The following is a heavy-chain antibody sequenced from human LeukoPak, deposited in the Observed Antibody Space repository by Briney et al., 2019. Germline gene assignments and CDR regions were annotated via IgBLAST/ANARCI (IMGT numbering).Heavy chain of an antibody. V-gene: IGHV1-69*13. J-gene: IGHJ4*02. CDR2: IIPIFGTA. Sequence: SVKVSCKASGGTFSSYAISWVRQAPGQGLEWMGGIIPIFGTANYAQKFQGRVTITADESTSTAYMELSSLRSDDTAVYYCAREKVYYFDYWGQGTLVTVSS. CDR1: GGTFSSYA. CDR3: AREKVYYFDY.